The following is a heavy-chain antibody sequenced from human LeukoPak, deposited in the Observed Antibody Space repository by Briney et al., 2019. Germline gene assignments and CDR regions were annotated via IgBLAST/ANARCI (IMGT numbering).Heavy chain of an antibody. CDR2: IYYSGST. CDR3: AREPRITAAVDY. CDR1: GGSISSYY. D-gene: IGHD6-13*01. Sequence: SETLSLTCTVSGGSISSYYWSWIRQPPGKGLEWIGYIYYSGSTNYNPSLKSRVTISVDTSKSQFSLKLSSVTAADTAVYYCAREPRITAAVDYWGQGTLVTVSS. V-gene: IGHV4-59*12. J-gene: IGHJ4*02.